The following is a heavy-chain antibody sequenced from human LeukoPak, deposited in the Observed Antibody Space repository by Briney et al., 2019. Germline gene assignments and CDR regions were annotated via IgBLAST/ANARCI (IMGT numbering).Heavy chain of an antibody. V-gene: IGHV4-34*01. Sequence: SETLSLTCVVYGGSFSGYHWSWIRQSPGKGLEWIGEINHRGSTNYNPSLKRRVTMSLDTSKNQFSLKLSSVTAADTAVYYCARNQQLVNWFDPWGQGTLVTVSS. D-gene: IGHD6-13*01. CDR1: GGSFSGYH. CDR2: INHRGST. CDR3: ARNQQLVNWFDP. J-gene: IGHJ5*02.